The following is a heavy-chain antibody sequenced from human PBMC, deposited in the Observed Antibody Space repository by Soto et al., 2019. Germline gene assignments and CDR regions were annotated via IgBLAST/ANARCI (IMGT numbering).Heavy chain of an antibody. V-gene: IGHV4-31*03. CDR1: GGSISSGGYY. J-gene: IGHJ6*02. Sequence: PSETLSLTCTVSGGSISSGGYYWSWIRQHPGKGLEWIWYIYYSGSTYYNPSLKSRVTISVDTSKNQFSLKLSSVTAADTAVYYCARVFGFGGMDVWGQGTTVTVSS. CDR2: IYYSGST. CDR3: ARVFGFGGMDV. D-gene: IGHD3-10*01.